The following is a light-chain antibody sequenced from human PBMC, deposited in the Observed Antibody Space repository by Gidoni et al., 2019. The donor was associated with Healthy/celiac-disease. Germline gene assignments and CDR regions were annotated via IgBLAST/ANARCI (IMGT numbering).Light chain of an antibody. CDR1: QSISSY. CDR3: QQSYSTPPT. Sequence: DIQMTQSPSSLSASVGDRVTITCRASQSISSYLNWYKQKPGKAPKLLIYAASSLQSGVPSRFSGSGSRTDFTLTISSLQPEDFATYYCQQSYSTPPTFGQGTKVEIK. J-gene: IGKJ1*01. V-gene: IGKV1-39*01. CDR2: AAS.